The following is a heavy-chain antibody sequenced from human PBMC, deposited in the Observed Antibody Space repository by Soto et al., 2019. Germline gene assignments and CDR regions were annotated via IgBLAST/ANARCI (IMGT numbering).Heavy chain of an antibody. CDR2: ISAYNGNT. D-gene: IGHD2-15*01. Sequence: GASVIPTCKACGARITRSGISCVRQAPGQRLEWMGWISAYNGNTNYAQKLQGRVTMTTDTSTSTAYMELRSLRSDDTAVYYCARVFFCGSCDYYYYRMAVWGQGSTVTVSS. CDR1: GARITRSG. J-gene: IGHJ6*02. CDR3: ARVFFCGSCDYYYYRMAV. V-gene: IGHV1-18*01.